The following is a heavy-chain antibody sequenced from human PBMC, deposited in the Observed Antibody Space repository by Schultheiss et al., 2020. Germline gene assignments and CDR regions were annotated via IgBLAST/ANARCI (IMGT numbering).Heavy chain of an antibody. J-gene: IGHJ4*02. Sequence: GGSLRLSCAASGFTFDDYAMHWVRQAPGKGLEWVSGISGSGGSTYYADSVKGRFTISRDNSKNTLYLQMNSLRAEDTAVYYCARDRDGDEDFDYWGQGTLVTVSS. CDR1: GFTFDDYA. CDR2: ISGSGGST. CDR3: ARDRDGDEDFDY. V-gene: IGHV3-23*01. D-gene: IGHD5-24*01.